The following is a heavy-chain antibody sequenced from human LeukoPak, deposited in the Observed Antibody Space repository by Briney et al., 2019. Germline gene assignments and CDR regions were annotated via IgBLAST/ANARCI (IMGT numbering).Heavy chain of an antibody. D-gene: IGHD3-16*01. J-gene: IGHJ5*02. Sequence: SETLSLTCTVSGGSISSYYWSWIRQPPGKGLEWIGYFSYSGSTNYNPSLKSRVTISVDTSKNQVSLKLSSVTAADTAVYYCARVSWPGRGSRFDPWGQGTRVTVSS. CDR3: ARVSWPGRGSRFDP. CDR1: GGSISSYY. V-gene: IGHV4-59*01. CDR2: FSYSGST.